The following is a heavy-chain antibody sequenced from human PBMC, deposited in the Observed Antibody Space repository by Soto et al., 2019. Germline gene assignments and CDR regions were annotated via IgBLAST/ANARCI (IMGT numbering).Heavy chain of an antibody. Sequence: VQLVESGGGVVQPGRSLRLSCAASGFTFSSYGMHWVRQAPGKGLEWVAVISYDGSNKYYADSVKGRFTISRDNSKNTLYLQMNSLRAEDTAVYYCAKYRATMVRGAQHAPWFDPWGQGTLVTVSS. J-gene: IGHJ5*02. V-gene: IGHV3-30*18. D-gene: IGHD3-10*01. CDR1: GFTFSSYG. CDR2: ISYDGSNK. CDR3: AKYRATMVRGAQHAPWFDP.